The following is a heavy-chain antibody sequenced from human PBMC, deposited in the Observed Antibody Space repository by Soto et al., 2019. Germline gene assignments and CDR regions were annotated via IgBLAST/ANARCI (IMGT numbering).Heavy chain of an antibody. CDR2: IIPIFGTA. V-gene: IGHV1-69*13. Sequence: SVKVSCKASGGTFSSYAISWVRQAPGQGLEWMGGIIPIFGTANYAQKFQGRVTITADESTSTAYMELSSLGSEDTAVYYCARGIQLWAPLDYWGQGTLVTVSS. CDR1: GGTFSSYA. J-gene: IGHJ4*02. D-gene: IGHD5-18*01. CDR3: ARGIQLWAPLDY.